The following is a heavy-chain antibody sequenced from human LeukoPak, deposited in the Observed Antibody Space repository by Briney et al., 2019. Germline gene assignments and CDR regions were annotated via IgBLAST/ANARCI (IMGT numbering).Heavy chain of an antibody. CDR1: TFTFTTYV. V-gene: IGHV3-23*01. D-gene: IGHD4-11*01. J-gene: IGHJ3*02. Sequence: GGSLRLSCAASTFTFTTYVMGWVRQAPGKGLEWVSVISASGDRTYYADSVKGRFTISRDNSKNTLYLQMDSLRAEDTAVYYCAKDVNDYQGAFDIWGQGTMVTVSS. CDR2: ISASGDRT. CDR3: AKDVNDYQGAFDI.